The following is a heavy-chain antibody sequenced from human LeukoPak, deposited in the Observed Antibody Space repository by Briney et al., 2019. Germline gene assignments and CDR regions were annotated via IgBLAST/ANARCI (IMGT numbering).Heavy chain of an antibody. CDR2: IYYSGST. CDR3: ARQSGHSSGWYLGRYYFDY. J-gene: IGHJ4*02. D-gene: IGHD6-19*01. V-gene: IGHV4-59*08. CDR1: GGSISSYY. Sequence: SETLSLTCTVSGGSISSYYWSWIRQPPGKGLEWIGYIYYSGSTNYNPSLKSRVTISVDTSKNQFSLKLSSVTAADTAVYYCARQSGHSSGWYLGRYYFDYWDQGTLVTVSS.